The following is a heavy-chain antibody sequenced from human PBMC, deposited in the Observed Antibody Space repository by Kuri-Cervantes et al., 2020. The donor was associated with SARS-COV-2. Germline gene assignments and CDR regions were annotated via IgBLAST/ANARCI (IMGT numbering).Heavy chain of an antibody. CDR1: GFTFSSYA. D-gene: IGHD3-22*01. J-gene: IGHJ6*02. CDR2: ISYDGSNK. V-gene: IGHV3-30*07. Sequence: GESLKISCAASGFTFSSYAMHWVRQAPGKGLEWVAVISYDGSNKYYADSVKGRFTISRDNSKNTLYLQMNSLRAEDTAVYYCARDTFVSSGLSYYGMDVWGQGTTVTVSS. CDR3: ARDTFVSSGLSYYGMDV.